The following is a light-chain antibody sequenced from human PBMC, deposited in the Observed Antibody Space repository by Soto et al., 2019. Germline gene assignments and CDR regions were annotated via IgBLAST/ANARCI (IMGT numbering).Light chain of an antibody. Sequence: DIQVTQSPSAMYASVGDRVTITCRASQDSSHYLAWVQQKPGKVPKRLIFAVSNLESGVPSRFRGSGSGTEFTLTIPSLQPEDFATYYCLQHNSYPWTFGQGTKVDIK. CDR3: LQHNSYPWT. CDR2: AVS. J-gene: IGKJ1*01. V-gene: IGKV1-17*03. CDR1: QDSSHY.